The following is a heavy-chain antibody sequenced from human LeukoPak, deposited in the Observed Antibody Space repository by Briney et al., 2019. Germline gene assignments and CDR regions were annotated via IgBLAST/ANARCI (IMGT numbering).Heavy chain of an antibody. CDR1: GFTFSGYW. Sequence: GGSLRLSCAASGFTFSGYWMWWVRQAPGGGLVWLSRVKEDGGITTYADSVKGPFTISRDNAKNTLYLQMNSLRAEDTALYYSARGLASSDDYWGQGTLVTVSS. CDR2: VKEDGGIT. D-gene: IGHD6-19*01. J-gene: IGHJ4*02. CDR3: ARGLASSDDY. V-gene: IGHV3-74*01.